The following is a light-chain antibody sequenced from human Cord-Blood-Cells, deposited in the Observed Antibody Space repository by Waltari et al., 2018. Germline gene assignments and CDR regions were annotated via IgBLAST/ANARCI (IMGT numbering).Light chain of an antibody. CDR2: EGS. CDR3: CSYAGSSIYV. Sequence: QSALTQPASVSGSPGQSITISCTGTSSDVGSYNLVAWYQQHPGKAPKLMIYEGSKRPSGVSNRFSCSKSGNTASLTISGLQAEDEADYYCCSYAGSSIYVFGTGTKVTVL. J-gene: IGLJ1*01. CDR1: SSDVGSYNL. V-gene: IGLV2-23*01.